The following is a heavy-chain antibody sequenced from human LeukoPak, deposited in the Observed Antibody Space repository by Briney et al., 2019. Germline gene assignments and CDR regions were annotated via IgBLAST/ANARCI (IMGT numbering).Heavy chain of an antibody. D-gene: IGHD6-6*01. CDR2: ISGSSSTV. J-gene: IGHJ4*02. CDR3: ARDGVATRPMSRSFDY. Sequence: GGSLRLSCAASGFTFSTYRMNWVRQAPGKGLEWVSDISGSSSTVNYADSVKGRFTISRDNAKSSLYLQMNSLRAEDTAVYYCARDGVATRPMSRSFDYWGQGTLVTVSS. CDR1: GFTFSTYR. V-gene: IGHV3-48*01.